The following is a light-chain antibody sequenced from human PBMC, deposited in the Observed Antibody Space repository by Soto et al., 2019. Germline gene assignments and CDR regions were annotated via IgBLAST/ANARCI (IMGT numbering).Light chain of an antibody. J-gene: IGLJ3*02. CDR2: EVA. Sequence: QSVLTQPASVSASPGQSITISCTGVTSGVGDNYYVSWFQSHPGTAPKLVIYEVANRPSGVSNRFSGSRSGDTTSLTISGVQTEDEAHYHCASHAGRGTVVFGGGTKLTVL. CDR1: TSGVGDNYY. V-gene: IGLV2-14*01. CDR3: ASHAGRGTVV.